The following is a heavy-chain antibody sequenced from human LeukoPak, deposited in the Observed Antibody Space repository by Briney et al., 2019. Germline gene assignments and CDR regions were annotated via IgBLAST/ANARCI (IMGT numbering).Heavy chain of an antibody. CDR1: GYTFTDYD. CDR3: ARVTSGMRYNWFDP. D-gene: IGHD2-2*01. V-gene: IGHV1-8*01. Sequence: ASVKVSCKTSGYTFTDYDVNWVRQAPGQGLEWMGYIHPRSGYSESAQRFQGRLSMTRDVSTDTAYMELSTLTSDDTAVYCCARVTSGMRYNWFDPWGQGTLIIVSS. CDR2: IHPRSGYS. J-gene: IGHJ5*02.